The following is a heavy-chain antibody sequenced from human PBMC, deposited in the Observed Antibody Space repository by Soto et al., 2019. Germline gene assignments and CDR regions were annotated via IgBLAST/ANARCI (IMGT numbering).Heavy chain of an antibody. CDR2: IKEDGSKQ. CDR3: ARGTRNPGLDN. CDR1: GFTFSNYW. J-gene: IGHJ4*02. Sequence: GSLRLSFAASGFTFSNYWMNWVRQAPGKGLEWVGNIKEDGSKQGYVDSVRGRFTISRDNAKNSLYLQINSLRAEDTAVYYCARGTRNPGLDNWGQGTLVTVSS. V-gene: IGHV3-7*03. D-gene: IGHD1-7*01.